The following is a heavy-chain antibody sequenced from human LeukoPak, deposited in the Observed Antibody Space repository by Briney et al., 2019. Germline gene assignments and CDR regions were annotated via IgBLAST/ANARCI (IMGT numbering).Heavy chain of an antibody. Sequence: GGSLRLSRAASGFTFSGYWMHWVRQAPGKGLAWVSVIRSDGSITTYADSVKGLFTISRDTAKNTLYLQMNSLRAEDTAVYYCARDGRSGNFDKWGQGTLVSVSS. V-gene: IGHV3-74*01. J-gene: IGHJ4*02. CDR3: ARDGRSGNFDK. CDR1: GFTFSGYW. CDR2: IRSDGSIT. D-gene: IGHD1-26*01.